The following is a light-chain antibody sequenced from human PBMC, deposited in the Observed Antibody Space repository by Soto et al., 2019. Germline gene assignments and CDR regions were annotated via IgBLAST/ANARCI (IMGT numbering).Light chain of an antibody. J-gene: IGLJ1*01. V-gene: IGLV2-23*01. CDR1: SSDVGSYNL. Sequence: QSALTQPASVSGSPGQSITTSCTGTSSDVGSYNLVSWYQQHPGKALKLMIYEGSKRPSGVSNRFSGSKSGNTASLTISGLQAEDEADYYCCSYAGSSTYVFGTGTKVTVL. CDR2: EGS. CDR3: CSYAGSSTYV.